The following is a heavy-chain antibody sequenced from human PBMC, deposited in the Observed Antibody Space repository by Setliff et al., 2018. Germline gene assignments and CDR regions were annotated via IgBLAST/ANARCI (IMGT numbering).Heavy chain of an antibody. Sequence: PSETLSLTCTVSDGSLSTYYWSWIRQPPGKGLEFIGYVYYSGTANYSPSLRSRLTISVDTSKNQFSLRLSSVTAADTAVYYCARGGTFRYFDYWGQGTPVTSPQ. V-gene: IGHV4-59*01. CDR3: ARGGTFRYFDY. J-gene: IGHJ4*02. CDR2: VYYSGTA. D-gene: IGHD5-12*01. CDR1: DGSLSTYY.